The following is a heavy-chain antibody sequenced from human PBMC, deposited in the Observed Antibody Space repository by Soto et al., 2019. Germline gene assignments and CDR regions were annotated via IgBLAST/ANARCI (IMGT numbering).Heavy chain of an antibody. Sequence: SETLSLTCTVSGGSISSYYWSWIRQPPGKGLEWIGYIYYSGSTYYNPSLKSRVTISVDRSKNQFSLKLSSVTAADTAVYYCAAGGGLLWYYWGQGTLVTVSS. D-gene: IGHD2-15*01. CDR3: AAGGGLLWYY. V-gene: IGHV4-59*12. J-gene: IGHJ4*02. CDR2: IYYSGST. CDR1: GGSISSYY.